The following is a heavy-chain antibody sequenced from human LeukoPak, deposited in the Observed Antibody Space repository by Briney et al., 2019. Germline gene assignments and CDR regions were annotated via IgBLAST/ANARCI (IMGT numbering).Heavy chain of an antibody. V-gene: IGHV4-61*01. CDR3: ARGGLYFDL. CDR1: GGSISSSSYY. J-gene: IGHJ2*01. D-gene: IGHD2-15*01. Sequence: PSETLSLTCTVSGGSISSSSYYWSWIRQPPGKGLEWIGYIYYSGSTNYNPSLKSRVTISVDTSKNQFSLKLSSVTAADTAVYYCARGGLYFDLWGRGTLVTVSS. CDR2: IYYSGST.